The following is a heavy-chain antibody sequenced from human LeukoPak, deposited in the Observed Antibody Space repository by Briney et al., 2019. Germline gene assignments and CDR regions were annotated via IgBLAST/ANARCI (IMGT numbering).Heavy chain of an antibody. V-gene: IGHV3-30*04. CDR1: GFTFSSYA. CDR3: AKTPAVVWFGEFVEGY. J-gene: IGHJ4*02. Sequence: GGSLRLSCAASGFTFSSYAMHWVRQAPGKGLERVAVISYDGSNKYYADSVKGRFTISRDNSKNTLYLQMNSLRAEDTAVYYCAKTPAVVWFGEFVEGYWGQGTLVTISS. CDR2: ISYDGSNK. D-gene: IGHD3-10*01.